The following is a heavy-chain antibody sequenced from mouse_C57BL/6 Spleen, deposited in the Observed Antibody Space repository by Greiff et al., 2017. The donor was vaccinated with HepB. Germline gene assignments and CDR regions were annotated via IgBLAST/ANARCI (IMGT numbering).Heavy chain of an antibody. J-gene: IGHJ2*01. CDR2: ISYDGSN. V-gene: IGHV3-6*01. CDR3: ARDLYYGYDFDY. CDR1: GYSITSGYY. D-gene: IGHD2-2*01. Sequence: ESGPGLVKPSQSLSLTCSVTGYSITSGYYWNWIRQFPGNKLEWMGYISYDGSNNYNPSLKNRISITRDTSKNQFFLKLNSVTTEDTATYYCARDLYYGYDFDYWGQGTTLTVSS.